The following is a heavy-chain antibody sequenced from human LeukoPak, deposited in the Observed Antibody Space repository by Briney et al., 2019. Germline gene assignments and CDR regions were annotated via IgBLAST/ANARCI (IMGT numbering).Heavy chain of an antibody. CDR3: ARGPYSSSWAWFDP. Sequence: PSETLSLTCTVSGGSISSGGYYWSWIRQHPGKGLEWIGYIYYSGSTYYNPPLKSRVTISVDTSKNQFSLKLSSVTAADTAVYYCARGPYSSSWAWFDPWGQGTLVTVSS. CDR2: IYYSGST. J-gene: IGHJ5*02. CDR1: GGSISSGGYY. D-gene: IGHD6-6*01. V-gene: IGHV4-31*03.